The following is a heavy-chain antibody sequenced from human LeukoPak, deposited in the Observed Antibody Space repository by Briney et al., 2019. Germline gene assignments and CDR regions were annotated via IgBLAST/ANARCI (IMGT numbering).Heavy chain of an antibody. CDR3: AREPKNYYGSGSRYYFDY. V-gene: IGHV3-23*01. CDR2: ISGSGGST. Sequence: GGSLRLSCAASGFTFSSYGMSWVRQAPGKGLEWVSAISGSGGSTYYADSVKGRFTISRDNSKNTLYLQMNSLRAEDTAVYYCAREPKNYYGSGSRYYFDYWGQGTLVTVSS. CDR1: GFTFSSYG. D-gene: IGHD3-10*01. J-gene: IGHJ4*02.